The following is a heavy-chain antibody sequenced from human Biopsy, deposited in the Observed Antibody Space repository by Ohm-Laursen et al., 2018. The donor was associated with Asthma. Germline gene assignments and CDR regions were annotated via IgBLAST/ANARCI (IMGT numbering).Heavy chain of an antibody. CDR3: ARGYSGSDRIVYYYSGLEV. V-gene: IGHV1-69*01. CDR2: LIPVLGTP. Sequence: VSSVKVSCEASGDSFSNYAISWVRQAPGQGLEWMGGLIPVLGTPDHAQMFEGRVTITADESTSTAYMELSSLSSEDTAVYYCARGYSGSDRIVYYYSGLEVWGQGTTVTVSS. J-gene: IGHJ6*02. D-gene: IGHD5-12*01. CDR1: GDSFSNYA.